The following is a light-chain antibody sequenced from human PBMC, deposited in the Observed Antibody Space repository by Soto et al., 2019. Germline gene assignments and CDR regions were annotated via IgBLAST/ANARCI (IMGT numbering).Light chain of an antibody. CDR1: QGISSY. V-gene: IGKV1-8*01. CDR3: QQYYSYPQT. J-gene: IGKJ1*01. Sequence: IQMTQSPSTLSASVGDRVTITCRASQGISSYLAWYQQKPGKAPKLLIYAASTLQSGVPSRFSGSGSGTDFTLTISCLQSEDFATYYCQQYYSYPQTFGQGTKVEIK. CDR2: AAS.